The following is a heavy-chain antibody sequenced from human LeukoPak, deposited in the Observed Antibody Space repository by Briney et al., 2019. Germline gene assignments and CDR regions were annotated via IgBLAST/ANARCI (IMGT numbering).Heavy chain of an antibody. V-gene: IGHV3-23*01. CDR2: ISGSGGST. Sequence: GRSLRLSCAASGFTFSSYAMSWVRQAPGKGLEWVSAISGSGGSTYYADSVKGRFTISRDNSKNTLYLQMNSLRAEDTAVYYCAKDGYYDSSGWFDYWGQGTLVTVSS. D-gene: IGHD3-22*01. J-gene: IGHJ4*02. CDR3: AKDGYYDSSGWFDY. CDR1: GFTFSSYA.